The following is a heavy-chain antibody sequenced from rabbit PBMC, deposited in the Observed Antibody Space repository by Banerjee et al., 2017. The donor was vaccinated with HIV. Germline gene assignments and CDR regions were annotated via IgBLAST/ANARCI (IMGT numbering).Heavy chain of an antibody. D-gene: IGHD6-1*01. CDR3: ARRDGGYVAYGYAYYGMDL. V-gene: IGHV1S40*01. J-gene: IGHJ6*01. CDR1: GFDFSSYG. Sequence: QSLEESGGGLVQPGGSLKLSCKASGFDFSSYGVSWVRQAPGKGLEWIACIYAGSSGSTYYTSWAKGRFTISKTSSTTVTLQMTSLTAADTATYFCARRDGGYVAYGYAYYGMDLWGPGTLVTVS. CDR2: IYAGSSGST.